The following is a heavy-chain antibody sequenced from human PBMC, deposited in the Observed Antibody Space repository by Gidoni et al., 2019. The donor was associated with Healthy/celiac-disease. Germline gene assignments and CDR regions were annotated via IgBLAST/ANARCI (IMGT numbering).Heavy chain of an antibody. CDR3: ARSLVLRYTSDTDYYYYYGMDV. D-gene: IGHD3-9*01. V-gene: IGHV1-69*01. J-gene: IGHJ6*02. CDR1: VDTFSSYA. Sequence: QAQLVQSGAEVKTPGSSVTVSCNASVDTFSSYAIRWVRQAPGQGLEWMGGIIPIFGTANYAQKVQGRVTITADESTSTAYMELSSLRSEDTAVYYCARSLVLRYTSDTDYYYYYGMDVWGQGTTVTVSS. CDR2: IIPIFGTA.